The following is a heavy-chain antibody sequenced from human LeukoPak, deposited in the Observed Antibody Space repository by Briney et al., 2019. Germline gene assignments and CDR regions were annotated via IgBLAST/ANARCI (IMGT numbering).Heavy chain of an antibody. Sequence: SETLSLTCTVSGGSISSYYWSWIRQPPGKGLEWIGYIYYSGITNYNPSLTSRVTISVDTSKNQFSLKLSSVTAADTAVYYCARSHSTGWNLWFDPWGQGTLVTVSS. D-gene: IGHD6-19*01. CDR1: GGSISSYY. V-gene: IGHV4-59*01. CDR2: IYYSGIT. CDR3: ARSHSTGWNLWFDP. J-gene: IGHJ5*02.